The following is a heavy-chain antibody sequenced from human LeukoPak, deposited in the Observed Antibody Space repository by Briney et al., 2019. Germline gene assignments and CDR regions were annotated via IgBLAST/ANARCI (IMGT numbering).Heavy chain of an antibody. CDR2: INPNSGGT. CDR3: ARQYSSSWYGANSQYNWFDP. CDR1: GYTFTGYY. Sequence: ASVKVSCKASGYTFTGYYMHWVRQAPGQGLEWMGWINPNSGGTNYAQKLQGRVTMTTDTSTSTAYMELRSLRSDDTAVYYCARQYSSSWYGANSQYNWFDPWGQGTLVTVSS. J-gene: IGHJ5*02. D-gene: IGHD6-13*01. V-gene: IGHV1-2*02.